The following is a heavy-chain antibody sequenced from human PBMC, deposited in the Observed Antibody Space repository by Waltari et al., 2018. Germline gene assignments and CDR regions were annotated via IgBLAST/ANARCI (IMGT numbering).Heavy chain of an antibody. V-gene: IGHV5-51*01. J-gene: IGHJ5*02. Sequence: EVQLVQSGAEVTKPGESLRISCKGSGYSFTTYWLAWVRQMPGKGLEWMGIIYPGDSETRYSPSFQGQVTISADTSISTAYLQWSSLKASDTAMYYCARLVTGTPSGNWFDPWGQGTLVTVSS. D-gene: IGHD1-7*01. CDR2: IYPGDSET. CDR1: GYSFTTYW. CDR3: ARLVTGTPSGNWFDP.